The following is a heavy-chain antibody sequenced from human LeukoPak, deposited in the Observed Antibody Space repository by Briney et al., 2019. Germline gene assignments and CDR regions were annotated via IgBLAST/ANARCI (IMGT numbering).Heavy chain of an antibody. J-gene: IGHJ6*03. CDR3: ATNGYYCMDV. CDR1: GGSINSGSYY. D-gene: IGHD2-8*01. V-gene: IGHV4-39*07. CDR2: VHHNGGT. Sequence: SETLSLTCTVYGGSINSGSYYWGWIRQPPGKGLEWIGSVHHNGGTFYDPSLKSRATVSVDTSKNQFSLKLISVTAAGTAVYYCATNGYYCMDVWGKGTTVTVSS.